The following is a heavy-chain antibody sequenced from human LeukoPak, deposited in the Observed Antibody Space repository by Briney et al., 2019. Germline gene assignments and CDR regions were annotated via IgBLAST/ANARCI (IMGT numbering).Heavy chain of an antibody. J-gene: IGHJ4*02. CDR2: IWYDGSNK. CDR3: ARGHYGGKHYYFDY. D-gene: IGHD4-23*01. Sequence: GGSLRLSCAASGFTFSSYAMSWVRQAPGKGLEWVAVIWYDGSNKYYADSVKGRFTISRDNSKNTLYLQMNSLRAEDTAVYYCARGHYGGKHYYFDYWGQGTLVTVSS. CDR1: GFTFSSYA. V-gene: IGHV3-33*08.